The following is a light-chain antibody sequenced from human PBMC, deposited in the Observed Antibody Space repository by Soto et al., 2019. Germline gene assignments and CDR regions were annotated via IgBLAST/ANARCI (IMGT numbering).Light chain of an antibody. Sequence: QSALTQPASVSGSPGQSITISCTGTSSDVGGYNYVSWYQQHPGKVPKLMIYDVSIRPSGVSNRFSGSKSGNTASLTISGLQAEDEADYYCSSYTSSSNYVVFGGGTKLTGL. J-gene: IGLJ2*01. CDR3: SSYTSSSNYVV. CDR1: SSDVGGYNY. V-gene: IGLV2-14*01. CDR2: DVS.